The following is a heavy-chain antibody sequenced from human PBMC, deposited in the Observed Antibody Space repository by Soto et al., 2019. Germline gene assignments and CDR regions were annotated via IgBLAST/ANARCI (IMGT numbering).Heavy chain of an antibody. V-gene: IGHV3-15*01. CDR2: IKRETDGGTT. J-gene: IGHJ4*02. CDR3: TTAATTVTAIDY. Sequence: EVHLVESGGGLVKPGGSLRLSCAASGFTFTNAWMSWVRQAPGKGLEWVGRIKRETDGGTTDYAAPVKGRFTISRDDSRNTPYLHMNNLKTDDTALYYCTTAATTVTAIDYWGQGTLVTVSS. CDR1: GFTFTNAW. D-gene: IGHD4-17*01.